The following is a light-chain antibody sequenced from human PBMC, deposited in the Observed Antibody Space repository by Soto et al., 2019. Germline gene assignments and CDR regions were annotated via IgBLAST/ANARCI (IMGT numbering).Light chain of an antibody. Sequence: EIVLTQSPGTLSLSPGDRATLSCRASQSVSSNYLAWYHQKPGQAPRLLLYGASSRATGIPDRFSGSGSGTDFTLSISRLEPEDFGVYYCQQYGSSLGVTFGGGTKVEIK. CDR2: GAS. V-gene: IGKV3-20*01. J-gene: IGKJ4*01. CDR3: QQYGSSLGVT. CDR1: QSVSSNY.